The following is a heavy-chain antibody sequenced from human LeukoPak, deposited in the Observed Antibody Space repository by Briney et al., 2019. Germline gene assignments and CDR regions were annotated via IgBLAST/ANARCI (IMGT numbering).Heavy chain of an antibody. D-gene: IGHD5-12*01. CDR2: ISSSSSYI. CDR3: ASAGVMGYDSGRDY. V-gene: IGHV3-21*01. CDR1: GFTFSSYS. J-gene: IGHJ4*02. Sequence: GGSLRPSCAASGFTFSSYSMNWVRQAPGKGLEWVSSISSSSSYIYYADSVKGRFTISRDNAKNSLYLQMNSLRAEDTAVYYCASAGVMGYDSGRDYWGQGTLVTVSS.